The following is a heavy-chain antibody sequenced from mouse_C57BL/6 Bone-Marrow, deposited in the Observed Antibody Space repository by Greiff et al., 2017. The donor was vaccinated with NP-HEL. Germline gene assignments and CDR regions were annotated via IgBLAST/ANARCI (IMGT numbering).Heavy chain of an antibody. J-gene: IGHJ3*01. Sequence: QVQLQQPGAELVMPGASVKLSCKASGYTFTSYWMHWVKQRPGQGLEWIGEIDPSDSYTNYNQKFKGKSTLTVDKSSSTAYMQLSSLTSEDSAVYYCARLVYDYDTLAYWGQGTLVTVAA. D-gene: IGHD2-4*01. CDR2: IDPSDSYT. CDR3: ARLVYDYDTLAY. CDR1: GYTFTSYW. V-gene: IGHV1-69*01.